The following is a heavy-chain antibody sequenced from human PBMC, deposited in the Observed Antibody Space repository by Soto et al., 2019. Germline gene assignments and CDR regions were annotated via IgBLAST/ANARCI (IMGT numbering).Heavy chain of an antibody. CDR3: ARSGGARYNWFDP. J-gene: IGHJ5*02. Sequence: ASVKVSCKASGYTFTSYAMHWVRQAPGQRLEWMGWINAGNGNTKYSQKFQGRVTITRDTSASTAYMELSSLGSEDTAVYYCARSGGARYNWFDPWGQGTLVTVSS. D-gene: IGHD3-10*01. CDR1: GYTFTSYA. CDR2: INAGNGNT. V-gene: IGHV1-3*01.